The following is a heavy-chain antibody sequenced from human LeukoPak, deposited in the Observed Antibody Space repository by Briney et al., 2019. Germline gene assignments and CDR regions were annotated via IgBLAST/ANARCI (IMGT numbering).Heavy chain of an antibody. CDR3: ARGPRGSYPY. CDR2: IYYSGST. J-gene: IGHJ4*02. CDR1: GGSISSYY. V-gene: IGHV4-59*01. Sequence: PSETLSLTCTVSGGSISSYYWSWIREPPGKGLEWIGYIYYSGSTNYNPSLKSRVTISVDTSKNQFSLKLSSVTAADTAVYYCARGPRGSYPYWGQGTLVTGSS. D-gene: IGHD1-26*01.